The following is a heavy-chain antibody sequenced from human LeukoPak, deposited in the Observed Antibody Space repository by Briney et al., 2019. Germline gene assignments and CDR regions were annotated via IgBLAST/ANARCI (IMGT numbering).Heavy chain of an antibody. J-gene: IGHJ5*02. CDR3: AKLDCSGGSCYSGWFDP. Sequence: PGGSLRLSCAASGFTFSSYGMHWVRQAPGKGLEWVAFIRYDGSNKYYADSVKGRFTISRDNSKNTLYLQMNSLRAEDTAVYYCAKLDCSGGSCYSGWFDPWGQGTLVTVSS. D-gene: IGHD2-15*01. CDR1: GFTFSSYG. CDR2: IRYDGSNK. V-gene: IGHV3-30*02.